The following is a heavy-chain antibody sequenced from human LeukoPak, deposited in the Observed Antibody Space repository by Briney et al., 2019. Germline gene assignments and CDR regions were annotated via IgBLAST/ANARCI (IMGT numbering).Heavy chain of an antibody. CDR3: GRGLIIRNILTGYGHYYYGMDV. V-gene: IGHV4-34*01. CDR2: INHSGNP. J-gene: IGHJ6*02. CDR1: GGSFSGYY. Sequence: SETLSLTCAVYGGSFSGYYWSWIRQPPGKGLEWIGEINHSGNPNYNPSLKSRVTISVDTSKNEFSLKLSSVTAADTAVYYCGRGLIIRNILTGYGHYYYGMDVWGQGTTVSVSS. D-gene: IGHD3-9*01.